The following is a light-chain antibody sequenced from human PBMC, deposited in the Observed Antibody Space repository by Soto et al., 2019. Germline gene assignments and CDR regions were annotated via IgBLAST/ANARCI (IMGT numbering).Light chain of an antibody. Sequence: VLTQPPSVSGAPGQRVTISCTGSSSNIGAGFDVHWYQQLPATAPKLLVYGNTNRPSGVPDRFSGSKSGTSASLTITGLQAEDEADYYCQSYDNSLSAFYVFGTGTKVTVL. CDR3: QSYDNSLSAFYV. CDR2: GNT. V-gene: IGLV1-40*01. J-gene: IGLJ1*01. CDR1: SSNIGAGFD.